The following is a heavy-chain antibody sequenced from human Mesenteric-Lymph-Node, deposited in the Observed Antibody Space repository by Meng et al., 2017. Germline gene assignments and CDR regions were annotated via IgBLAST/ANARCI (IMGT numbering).Heavy chain of an antibody. CDR3: ARGKAYGSGWFGAFDI. CDR1: GFIFIRYS. J-gene: IGHJ3*02. Sequence: GGSLRLSCAASGFIFIRYSMNWVRQAPGKGLEWVSAVNSGSTFIDYADSVRGRFTISRDNAKNSLYLQMNSLRAEDTAVYYCARGKAYGSGWFGAFDIWGHGTMVTVSS. V-gene: IGHV3-21*01. D-gene: IGHD6-19*01. CDR2: VNSGSTFI.